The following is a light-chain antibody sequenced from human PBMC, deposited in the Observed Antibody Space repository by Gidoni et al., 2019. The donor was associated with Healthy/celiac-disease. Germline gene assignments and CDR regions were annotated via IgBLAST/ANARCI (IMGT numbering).Light chain of an antibody. Sequence: EIVLTQSPGPLSLSPGERATLACRARQSVSGSALAWDQQNPGQAPRLLICGASLMAPGLSDRFRGSGSVTDFTLTISSLEPEESAVYYCQHYGSSPSPFGQRTKL. CDR1: QSVSGSA. CDR3: QHYGSSPSP. CDR2: GAS. J-gene: IGKJ2*01. V-gene: IGKV3-20*01.